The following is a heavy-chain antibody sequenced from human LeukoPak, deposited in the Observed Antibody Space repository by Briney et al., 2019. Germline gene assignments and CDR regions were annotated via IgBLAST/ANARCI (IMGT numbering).Heavy chain of an antibody. D-gene: IGHD3-9*01. CDR3: ARSYDILTGFKNYYYYYYGMDV. CDR2: IYPGDSDT. J-gene: IGHJ6*02. V-gene: IGHV5-51*01. CDR1: GYSFTSYW. Sequence: GESLKISCKGSGYSFTSYWIGWVRQMPGKGLGWMGIIYPGDSDTRYSPSFQGQVTISADKSISTAYLQWSSLKASDTAMYYCARSYDILTGFKNYYYYYYGMDVWGQGTTVTVSS.